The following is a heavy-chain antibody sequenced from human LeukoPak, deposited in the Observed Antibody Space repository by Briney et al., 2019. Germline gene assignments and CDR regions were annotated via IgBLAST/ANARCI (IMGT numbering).Heavy chain of an antibody. V-gene: IGHV4-39*01. J-gene: IGHJ4*02. Sequence: SDPLSLTCTVSGGSISSLTYYWGWIRQPPGKGLEWIASIYYSGTTYYIPSLKSRVAISVNRSNNQFSLRLSSVTAADTAVYFCTGYSAGWSSGGGYWGQGTVVTVSS. CDR1: GGSISSLTYY. D-gene: IGHD6-19*01. CDR3: TGYSAGWSSGGGY. CDR2: IYYSGTT.